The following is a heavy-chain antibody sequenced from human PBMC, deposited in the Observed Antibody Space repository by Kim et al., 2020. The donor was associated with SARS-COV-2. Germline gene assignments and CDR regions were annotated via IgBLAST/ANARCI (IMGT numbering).Heavy chain of an antibody. J-gene: IGHJ5*02. CDR3: ARDIGGYGQFDL. V-gene: IGHV4-39*07. D-gene: IGHD1-26*01. CDR1: GGSISTNSYY. Sequence: SETLSLTCTVSGGSISTNSYYWGWVRQPPGQGLEWLGNIYYTGSKYYSPSVRSRVALLVDTSKSQFSLLLNFVTAADTAVYFCARDIGGYGQFDLWGQGILVTVFS. CDR2: IYYTGSK.